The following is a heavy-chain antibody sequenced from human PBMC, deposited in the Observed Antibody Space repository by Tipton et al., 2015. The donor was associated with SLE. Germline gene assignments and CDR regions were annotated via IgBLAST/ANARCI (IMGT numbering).Heavy chain of an antibody. V-gene: IGHV3-23*01. J-gene: IGHJ4*02. CDR3: ARDPNAVPGPFDY. D-gene: IGHD6-19*01. CDR2: ISGVGDST. CDR1: GFTFSSYA. Sequence: SLRLSCAASGFTFSSYAMSWVRQAPGKGLEWVSLISGVGDSTHYADSVKGRFTISRDNSKNSLFLQMDSLRAEDTAVYYCARDPNAVPGPFDYWGQGTLVTVSA.